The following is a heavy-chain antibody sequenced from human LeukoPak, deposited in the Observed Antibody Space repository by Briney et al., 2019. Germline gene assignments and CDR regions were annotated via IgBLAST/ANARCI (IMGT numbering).Heavy chain of an antibody. J-gene: IGHJ5*02. D-gene: IGHD4-17*01. CDR3: ARDKGDYGDYYWFDP. CDR1: GGSFSGYY. V-gene: IGHV4-34*01. Sequence: PSETLSLTCAVYGGSFSGYYWSWIRQPPGKGLEWIGEINHNGSTNYNPSLKSRVTISVHTSKNQFSLKLSSATAADTAVYYCARDKGDYGDYYWFDPWGQGTLVTVSS. CDR2: INHNGST.